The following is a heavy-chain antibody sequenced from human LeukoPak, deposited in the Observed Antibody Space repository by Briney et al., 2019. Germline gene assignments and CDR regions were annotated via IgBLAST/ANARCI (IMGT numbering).Heavy chain of an antibody. CDR3: ARGGVVTQPGYFQH. D-gene: IGHD3-3*01. CDR1: GVSISSYY. V-gene: IGHV4-4*07. CDR2: IYTSGST. Sequence: PSETLSLTCTVSGVSISSYYWNWIRQPAGKGLVWIGRIYTSGSTNFNPSLKSRVTMLVDTSKNQFSLKLSSVTAADTAVYYCARGGVVTQPGYFQHWGQGTLVTVSS. J-gene: IGHJ1*01.